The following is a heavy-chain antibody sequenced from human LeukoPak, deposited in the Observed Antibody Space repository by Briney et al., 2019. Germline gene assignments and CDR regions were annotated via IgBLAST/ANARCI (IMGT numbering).Heavy chain of an antibody. J-gene: IGHJ6*02. CDR3: AKENIAARPDYYYYYGMDV. CDR2: ISYDGSNK. Sequence: GRSLRLSCAASGFTFRSYGMHWVRQAPGKGLEWVAVISYDGSNKYYADSVKGRFTISRDNSKNTLYLQMNSLRAEDTAVYYCAKENIAARPDYYYYYGMDVWGQGTTVTVSS. V-gene: IGHV3-30*18. D-gene: IGHD6-6*01. CDR1: GFTFRSYG.